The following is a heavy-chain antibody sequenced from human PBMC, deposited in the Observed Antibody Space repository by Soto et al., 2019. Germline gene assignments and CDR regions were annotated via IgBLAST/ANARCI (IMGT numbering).Heavy chain of an antibody. D-gene: IGHD4-17*01. CDR2: MNHNSGNT. CDR3: ALLYYYGDYIFDY. V-gene: IGHV1-8*01. CDR1: GYTFTSYD. J-gene: IGHJ4*02. Sequence: QVQLVQSGAEVKKPGASVKVSCKASGYTFTSYDINWVRQATGQGLAWMGWMNHNSGNTGYAQKFQGRVTMTSNTSISTAYMELSSLRSEDTAVYYCALLYYYGDYIFDYWGQGTLVTGSS.